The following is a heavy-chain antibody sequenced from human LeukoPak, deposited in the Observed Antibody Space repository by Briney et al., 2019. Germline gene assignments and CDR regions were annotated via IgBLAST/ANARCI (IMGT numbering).Heavy chain of an antibody. CDR1: GGTFSSHA. D-gene: IGHD1-26*01. J-gene: IGHJ3*02. CDR3: ARARRQGAAPAFDI. Sequence: SVKVSCKASGGTFSSHAISWVRQAPGQGLEWMGGIIPIFGTANYAQKFQGRVTITTDESTSTAYMELSSLRSEDTAVYYCARARRQGAAPAFDIWGQGTMVTVSS. CDR2: IIPIFGTA. V-gene: IGHV1-69*05.